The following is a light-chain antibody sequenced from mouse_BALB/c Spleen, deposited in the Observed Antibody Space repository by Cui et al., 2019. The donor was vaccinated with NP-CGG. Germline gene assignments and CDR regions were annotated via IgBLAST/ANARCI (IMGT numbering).Light chain of an antibody. V-gene: IGLV1*01. CDR2: GIN. CDR3: ALWYSNHWV. CDR1: TGAVTTSNY. J-gene: IGLJ1*01. Sequence: QALVTQESALTTSPGETVTLTCHSSTGAVTTSNYANWVQEKPDHLFTGLIGGINNRAPGVPARFSGSLIGDKAALTITGAQTEDEAIYFCALWYSNHWVFGGGTKLTVL.